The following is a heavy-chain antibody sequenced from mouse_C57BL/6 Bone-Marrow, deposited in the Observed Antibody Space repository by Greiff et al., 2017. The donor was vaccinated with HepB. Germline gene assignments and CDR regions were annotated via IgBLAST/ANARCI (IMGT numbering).Heavy chain of an antibody. Sequence: EVKLVESGGGLVQPGGSLKLSCAASGFTFSDYYMYWVRQTPEKRLEWVAYISNGGGSTYYPDTVKGRFTISRDNAKNTLYLQMSRLKSEDTAMYYCARQGDSYWWYFDVWGTGTTVTVSS. V-gene: IGHV5-12*01. CDR3: ARQGDSYWWYFDV. D-gene: IGHD3-3*01. J-gene: IGHJ1*03. CDR1: GFTFSDYY. CDR2: ISNGGGST.